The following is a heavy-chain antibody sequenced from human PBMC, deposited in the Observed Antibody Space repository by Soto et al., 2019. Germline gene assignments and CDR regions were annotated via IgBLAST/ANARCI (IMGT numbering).Heavy chain of an antibody. CDR2: MYYSGST. CDR1: GGSISSSNYF. V-gene: IGHV4-39*07. J-gene: IGHJ5*02. Sequence: SETLSLTCTVSGGSISSSNYFWGWIRQPPGKGLEWIGSMYYSGSTYYNPSLKIRVTISVDTSKNQFSLKLSSVTAADTAVYYCARSVFPWGQGTLVTVSS. CDR3: ARSVFP.